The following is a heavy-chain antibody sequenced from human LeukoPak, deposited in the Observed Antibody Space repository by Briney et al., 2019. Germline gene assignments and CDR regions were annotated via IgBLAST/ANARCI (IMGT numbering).Heavy chain of an antibody. D-gene: IGHD6-6*01. V-gene: IGHV4-38-2*01. CDR2: IYHSGST. CDR3: ARLYSSSPDYFDY. J-gene: IGHJ4*02. Sequence: PSETLSLTCAVSGYSISSGYYWGWIRQPPGKGLEWIGSIYHSGSTYYNPSLKSRVTISVDTSKNQFSLKLSSVTAADTAVYYCARLYSSSPDYFDYWGQGTLVTVSS. CDR1: GYSISSGYY.